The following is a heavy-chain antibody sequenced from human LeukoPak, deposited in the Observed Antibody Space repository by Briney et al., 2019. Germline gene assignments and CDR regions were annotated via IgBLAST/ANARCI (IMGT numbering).Heavy chain of an antibody. Sequence: GGSLRLSCAASGFTFSSYAMHWVRQAPGKGLEWVAVISYDGSNKYYADSVKGRFTISRDNSKNTLYLQMNSLRAEDTAVYYCARARTTRDYYYYMDVWGKGTTVTVSS. CDR3: ARARTTRDYYYYMDV. CDR1: GFTFSSYA. J-gene: IGHJ6*03. CDR2: ISYDGSNK. V-gene: IGHV3-30-3*01. D-gene: IGHD2-2*01.